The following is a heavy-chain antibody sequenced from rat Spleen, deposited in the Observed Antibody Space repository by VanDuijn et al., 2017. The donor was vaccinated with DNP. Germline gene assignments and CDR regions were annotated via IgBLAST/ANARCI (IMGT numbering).Heavy chain of an antibody. V-gene: IGHV5-31*01. Sequence: EVQLVESGGDLVQPGRSLKLSCVASGFTFNNYWMTWIRQVPGRGLEWVAAVTNSGGSTYYPDSVKGRFTISRDNAKNTLYLQMNSLRSEDTATYFCARHEYTNFLYYFDYWGQGVMVTVSS. CDR2: VTNSGGST. CDR1: GFTFNNYW. J-gene: IGHJ2*01. CDR3: ARHEYTNFLYYFDY. D-gene: IGHD1-10*01.